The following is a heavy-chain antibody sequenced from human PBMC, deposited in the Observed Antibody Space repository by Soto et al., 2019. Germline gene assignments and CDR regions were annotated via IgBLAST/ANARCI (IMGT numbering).Heavy chain of an antibody. CDR1: GGTFSSYA. Sequence: ASVKVSCKASGGTFSSYAISWVRQAPGQGLEWMGGIIPIFGTANYAQKFQGRVTITADKSTSTAYMELSSLRSEDTAVYYCARTEQVIAAREVYFDSWGQGTLVTVSS. V-gene: IGHV1-69*06. D-gene: IGHD6-6*01. CDR2: IIPIFGTA. J-gene: IGHJ4*02. CDR3: ARTEQVIAAREVYFDS.